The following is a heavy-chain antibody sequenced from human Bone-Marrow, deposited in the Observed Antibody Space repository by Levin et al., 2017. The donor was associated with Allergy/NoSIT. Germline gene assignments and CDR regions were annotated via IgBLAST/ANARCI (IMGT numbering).Heavy chain of an antibody. CDR1: ESIFSDYS. V-gene: IGHV3-11*01. D-gene: IGHD1-1*01. J-gene: IGHJ6*02. CDR2: ISRTGSTI. Sequence: PGGSLRLSCAGSESIFSDYSMSWIRQAPGKGLEWVSYISRTGSTINYAESVKGRFTISRDNAKSSLYLQMNNLRVEDTAVYFCARDMEFARPQYHYYGMEVWGQGTAVTVSS. CDR3: ARDMEFARPQYHYYGMEV.